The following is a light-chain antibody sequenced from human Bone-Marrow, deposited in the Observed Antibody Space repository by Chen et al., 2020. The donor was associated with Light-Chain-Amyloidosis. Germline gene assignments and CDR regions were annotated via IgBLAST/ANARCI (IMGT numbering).Light chain of an antibody. V-gene: IGLV3-25*03. CDR3: QSADSSGTYEVI. CDR2: RDT. J-gene: IGLJ2*01. Sequence: SYELTQPPSVSVSPGQPARITCSGDALPTKYAYWYQQKPGQAPVLVIHRDTERPSGISERFSGSSSGTTATLTSSGVQAEDEADYHCQSADSSGTYEVIFGGGTKLTVL. CDR1: ALPTKY.